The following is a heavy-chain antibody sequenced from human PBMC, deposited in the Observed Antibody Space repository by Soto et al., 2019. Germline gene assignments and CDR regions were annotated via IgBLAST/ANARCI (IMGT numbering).Heavy chain of an antibody. V-gene: IGHV4-61*01. Sequence: PSETLSLTCSVSGGSVNSGSYYWTWVRQPPGKGLEWIGNIYNSGATNYNPSLQNRLTISIDTSKNQYSLKLTSVTAADAALYYCARDIRGFSRALDYWGRGTPVT. J-gene: IGHJ4*02. CDR1: GGSVNSGSYY. CDR3: ARDIRGFSRALDY. D-gene: IGHD5-18*01. CDR2: IYNSGAT.